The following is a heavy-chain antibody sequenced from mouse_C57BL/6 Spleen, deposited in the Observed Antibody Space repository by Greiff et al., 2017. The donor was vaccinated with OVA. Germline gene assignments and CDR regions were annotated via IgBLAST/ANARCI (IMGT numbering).Heavy chain of an antibody. V-gene: IGHV1-69*01. CDR3: ARSTVRDYVDY. D-gene: IGHD2-10*02. Sequence: VQLQQPGAELVMPGASVKLSCKASGYTFTSYWMHWVKQRPGQGLEWIGELDPSDSYTNYNQKFKGKSTLTVDKSSSTAYMQLSSLTSEDSAVYYCARSTVRDYVDYWGQGTTLTVSS. CDR1: GYTFTSYW. CDR2: LDPSDSYT. J-gene: IGHJ2*01.